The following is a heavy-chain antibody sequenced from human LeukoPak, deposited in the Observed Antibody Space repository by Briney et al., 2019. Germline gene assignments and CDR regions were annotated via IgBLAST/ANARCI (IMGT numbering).Heavy chain of an antibody. J-gene: IGHJ6*02. V-gene: IGHV3-21*01. Sequence: GGSLRLSCAASGFTFSSYSMNWVRQAPGKGLEWVSSISSSSSYIYYADSVKGRFTISRDNSKNTLYLQMNSLRAEDTAVYYCARGPYIVVVPAAMAHRRWGYYGMDVWGQGTTVTVSS. CDR1: GFTFSSYS. CDR3: ARGPYIVVVPAAMAHRRWGYYGMDV. D-gene: IGHD2-2*01. CDR2: ISSSSSYI.